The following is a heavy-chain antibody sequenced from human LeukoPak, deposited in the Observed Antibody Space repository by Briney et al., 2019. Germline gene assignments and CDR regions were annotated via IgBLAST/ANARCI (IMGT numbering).Heavy chain of an antibody. V-gene: IGHV3-53*01. CDR2: FYRGGNI. CDR1: GFTVSSNY. CDR3: TRGEGYTYYCED. J-gene: IGHJ4*02. D-gene: IGHD5-24*01. Sequence: GGSLRLSCAPSGFTVSSNYMSWARQAPGKGLEWVSSFYRGGNIYYADSVKGRFTISRDNSKNTLYLQMNSLRAGDTAVYYCTRGEGYTYYCEDWGQGTLVTVSS.